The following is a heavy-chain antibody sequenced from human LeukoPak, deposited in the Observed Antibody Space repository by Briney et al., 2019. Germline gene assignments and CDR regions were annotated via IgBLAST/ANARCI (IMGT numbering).Heavy chain of an antibody. D-gene: IGHD3-22*01. J-gene: IGHJ4*02. CDR1: GFSISSDYF. CDR2: IYHTGIT. Sequence: QSSETLSLTCAVSGFSISSDYFWGWIRQPPGKGLEWIGNIYHTGITYYNPSLKSRVTISVDTSNNQFSLKLTSVTAADTAVYYCARGSIDYDGTGFRQPNFDYWGQGTLVTVSS. V-gene: IGHV4-38-2*01. CDR3: ARGSIDYDGTGFRQPNFDY.